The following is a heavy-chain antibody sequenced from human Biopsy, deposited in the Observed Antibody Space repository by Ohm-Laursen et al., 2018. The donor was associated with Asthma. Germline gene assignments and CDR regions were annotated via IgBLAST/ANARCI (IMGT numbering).Heavy chain of an antibody. CDR3: ARTFHFWSPYHAEHYQL. V-gene: IGHV3-7*01. CDR2: IKHDGTEK. Sequence: GSLRLSCSASGFTFRNYAMSWVRQTPGKGLEWVANIKHDGTEKNHVDSLKGRFTISRDNAKNSLYLQMNSLRAEDTAVYYCARTFHFWSPYHAEHYQLWGQGTLVTVPS. J-gene: IGHJ1*01. D-gene: IGHD3-3*02. CDR1: GFTFRNYA.